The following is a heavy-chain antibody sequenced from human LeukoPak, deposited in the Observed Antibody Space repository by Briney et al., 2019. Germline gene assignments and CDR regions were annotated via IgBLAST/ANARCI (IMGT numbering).Heavy chain of an antibody. Sequence: GGSLRLSCAASGLTFSSDSMNWVRQAPGKGLGWVSYISSSSSYIYYENSVKGRFTNSRDNAKNSLYLQMNSLRAEDTAVYYCARASFGDYWGQGTLVTVSS. CDR2: ISSSSSYI. CDR1: GLTFSSDS. V-gene: IGHV3-21*01. CDR3: ARASFGDY. D-gene: IGHD3-16*01. J-gene: IGHJ4*02.